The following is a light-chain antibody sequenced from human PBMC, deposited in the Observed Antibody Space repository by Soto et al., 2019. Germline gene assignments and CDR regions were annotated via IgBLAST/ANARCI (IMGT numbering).Light chain of an antibody. Sequence: EIVMTQSLPTLSVSPGERACLSCRASQSISSNLAWYQQKPGQAPRLLVYGASTRATGIPARFSGSGSGTEFTLTISSLQSEDFAVYYCQQYNNGPAITFGQGTRLEIK. J-gene: IGKJ5*01. CDR1: QSISSN. V-gene: IGKV3D-15*01. CDR3: QQYNNGPAIT. CDR2: GAS.